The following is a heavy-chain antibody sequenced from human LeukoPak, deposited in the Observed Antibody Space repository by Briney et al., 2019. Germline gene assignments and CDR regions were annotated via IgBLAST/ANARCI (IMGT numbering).Heavy chain of an antibody. CDR1: GYTFIDYH. CDR2: INPNSGGT. V-gene: IGHV1-2*02. Sequence: ASVKVSCKASGYTFIDYHLHWVRQAPGQGLEWMGWINPNSGGTNYAQKFQGRVTMTRDTSTNTAYMELTGLRSDDTAVHYCARDIRPRVESFDYWGQGTLVAISS. J-gene: IGHJ4*02. D-gene: IGHD3-3*01. CDR3: ARDIRPRVESFDY.